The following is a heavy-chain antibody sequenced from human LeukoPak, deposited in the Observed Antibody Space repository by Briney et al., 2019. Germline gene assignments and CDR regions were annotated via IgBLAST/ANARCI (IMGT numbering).Heavy chain of an antibody. V-gene: IGHV3-23*01. D-gene: IGHD5-12*01. CDR3: ARDLPNIVATPVDY. J-gene: IGHJ4*02. CDR1: GFTFSSYA. CDR2: ISGSGGST. Sequence: GGSLRLSCAASGFTFSSYAMSWVRQAPGKGLEWVSAISGSGGSTYYADSVKGRFTISRDNAKNSLYLQMNSLRAEDTAVYYCARDLPNIVATPVDYWGQGTLVTVSS.